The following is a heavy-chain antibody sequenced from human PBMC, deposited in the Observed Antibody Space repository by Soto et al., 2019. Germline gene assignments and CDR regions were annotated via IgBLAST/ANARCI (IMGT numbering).Heavy chain of an antibody. CDR3: AREHYDIYYYYGMDV. J-gene: IGHJ6*02. CDR1: GYTFTGYY. CDR2: INPNSGGT. D-gene: IGHD3-9*01. V-gene: IGHV1-2*02. Sequence: RASVKVSCKASGYTFTGYYMHWVRQAPGQGLEWMGWINPNSGGTNYAQKFQGRVTMTRDTSISTAYMELSRLRSDDTAVYYCAREHYDIYYYYGMDVWGQGTTVTVSS.